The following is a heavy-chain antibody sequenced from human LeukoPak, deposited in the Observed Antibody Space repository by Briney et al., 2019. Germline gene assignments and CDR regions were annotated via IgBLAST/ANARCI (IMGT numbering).Heavy chain of an antibody. J-gene: IGHJ6*03. CDR2: MNPNSGNT. CDR1: GYTFTSYD. V-gene: IGHV1-8*03. Sequence: GASVKVSCKASGYTFTSYDINWVRQATGQGLEWMGWMNPNSGNTGYAQKFQGRVTITRNTSISTAYMELSSLRSEDTAVYYCARGSRKKHCSSTSCYTPLSYYYYYMDVWGKGTTVTVSS. CDR3: ARGSRKKHCSSTSCYTPLSYYYYYMDV. D-gene: IGHD2-2*02.